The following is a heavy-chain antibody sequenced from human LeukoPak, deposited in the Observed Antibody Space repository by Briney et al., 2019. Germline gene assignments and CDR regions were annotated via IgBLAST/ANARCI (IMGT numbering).Heavy chain of an antibody. CDR3: ARTRGMSY. J-gene: IGHJ4*02. D-gene: IGHD3-16*01. Sequence: KPSKTLSLTCAVYGGSFSGYYWSWIRQPPGEGLEWIGEINHSGSTNYNPSLKSRVTISVDTSKNQFSLKLSSVTAADTAVYYCARTRGMSYWGQGTLVTVSS. V-gene: IGHV4-34*01. CDR2: INHSGST. CDR1: GGSFSGYY.